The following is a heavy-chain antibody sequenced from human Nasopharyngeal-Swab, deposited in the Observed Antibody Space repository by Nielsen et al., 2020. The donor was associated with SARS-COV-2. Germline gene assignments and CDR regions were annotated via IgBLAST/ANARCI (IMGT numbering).Heavy chain of an antibody. Sequence: SQTLSLTCAVYGGSFSGYYWSWILQPPGQGLVWIGEIKHSGNTNYNTSLKSRVTISVDTSKNQFSLKLSSVTAADTAVYYCARVPPVAVAGKGVDVWGQGTTVTVSS. J-gene: IGHJ6*02. V-gene: IGHV4-34*01. CDR3: ARVPPVAVAGKGVDV. CDR2: IKHSGNT. D-gene: IGHD6-19*01. CDR1: GGSFSGYY.